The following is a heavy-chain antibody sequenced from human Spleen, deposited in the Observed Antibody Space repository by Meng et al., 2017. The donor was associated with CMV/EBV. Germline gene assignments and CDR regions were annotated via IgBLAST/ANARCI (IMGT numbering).Heavy chain of an antibody. J-gene: IGHJ4*02. CDR1: GGFISSSNL. CDR3: ARIERRRILKYCGSDCSTTDY. D-gene: IGHD2-21*02. Sequence: QVQLQESGSGLVKPSGTLSLTFAGSGGFISSSNLWTWVRQVPGKGLEWIGEIYHSGSTNYNPSLKSRVTISVDKFKNQFSLKLGSVTAADTAVYYCARIERRRILKYCGSDCSTTDYWGQGTLVTVSS. CDR2: IYHSGST. V-gene: IGHV4-4*02.